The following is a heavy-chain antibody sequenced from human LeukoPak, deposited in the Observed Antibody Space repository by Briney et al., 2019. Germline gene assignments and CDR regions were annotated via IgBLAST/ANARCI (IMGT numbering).Heavy chain of an antibody. D-gene: IGHD3-10*01. CDR1: GFTFSSYS. V-gene: IGHV3-21*01. J-gene: IGHJ4*02. CDR3: ARDLVRGVITPYFDY. CDR2: ISSSSSYI. Sequence: GGSLRLSCAASGFTFSSYSMNWVRQAPGKGLEWVSSISSSSSYIYYADSVKGRFTISRDNSKNTLYLQMNSLRAEDTAVYYCARDLVRGVITPYFDYWGQGTLVTVSS.